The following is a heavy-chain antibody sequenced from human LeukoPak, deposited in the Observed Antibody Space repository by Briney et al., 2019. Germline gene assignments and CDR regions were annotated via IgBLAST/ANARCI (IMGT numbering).Heavy chain of an antibody. J-gene: IGHJ6*03. D-gene: IGHD5-12*01. CDR2: IYSGGST. Sequence: GGSLRLSCAASGFTFSSYAMSWVRQAPGKRLEWVSVIYSGGSTYYADSVKGRFTISRDNSKNTLYLQMNSLRAEDTAVYYCARGKGLPTLGYYYYYMDVWGKGTTVTVSS. CDR3: ARGKGLPTLGYYYYYMDV. CDR1: GFTFSSYA. V-gene: IGHV3-53*01.